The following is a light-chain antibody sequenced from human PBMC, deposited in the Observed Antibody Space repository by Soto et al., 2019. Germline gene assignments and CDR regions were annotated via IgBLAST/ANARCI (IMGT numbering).Light chain of an antibody. CDR2: GAS. CDR3: QQDSSWPLT. V-gene: IGKV3-20*01. J-gene: IGKJ4*01. Sequence: IVLTQAPGTLSLSPGEIAALSCRGSHSVSSSYLAWYQQKPGQAPRLLIYGASSRATGIPDRFSGSGSGTEFTLSISSLQSEHLGVYYCQQDSSWPLTFGGGTKVDIK. CDR1: HSVSSSY.